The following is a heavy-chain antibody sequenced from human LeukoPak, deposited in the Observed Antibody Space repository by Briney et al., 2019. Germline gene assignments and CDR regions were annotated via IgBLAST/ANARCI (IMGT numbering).Heavy chain of an antibody. CDR2: IKQDGSEK. D-gene: IGHD3-16*01. CDR3: ARDKFGGTDY. V-gene: IGHV3-7*01. J-gene: IGHJ4*02. CDR1: GFTFSTSW. Sequence: GGSLRLSCAASGFTFSTSWMSWVRQAPWKGLEWVANIKQDGSEKYYVDSVKGRFTISRDNAKNSLYLQMKSLRAEDTAVYYCARDKFGGTDYWGQGTLVTVSS.